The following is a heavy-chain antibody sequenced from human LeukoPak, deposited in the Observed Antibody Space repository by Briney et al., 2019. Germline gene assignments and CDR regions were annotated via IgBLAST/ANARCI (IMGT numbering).Heavy chain of an antibody. D-gene: IGHD2-2*01. Sequence: ASVKVSCKASGYTFTTYSISRVRQAPGQGLEWMGWISTYNGDTNYAQKLQGRVTMTADTSTSTTYMELRSLRSDDTAVYYCALIPYCTTATCYYFDFWGQGTLVTVSS. CDR2: ISTYNGDT. CDR1: GYTFTTYS. V-gene: IGHV1-18*01. J-gene: IGHJ4*02. CDR3: ALIPYCTTATCYYFDF.